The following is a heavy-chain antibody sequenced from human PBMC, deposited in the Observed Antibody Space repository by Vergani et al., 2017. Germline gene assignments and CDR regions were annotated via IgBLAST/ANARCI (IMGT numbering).Heavy chain of an antibody. J-gene: IGHJ6*03. CDR1: GFTFSSYS. D-gene: IGHD3-22*01. CDR3: ARAKYYYDSSGYYDYYYYMDV. V-gene: IGHV3-48*04. Sequence: EVQLVESGGGLVQPGGSLRLSCAASGFTFSSYSMNWVRQAPGTGLEWVSYISSSSSTIYYADSVKGRFTISRDNAKNSLYLHMNSLRAEDTAVYYCARAKYYYDSSGYYDYYYYMDVWGKGTTVTVSS. CDR2: ISSSSSTI.